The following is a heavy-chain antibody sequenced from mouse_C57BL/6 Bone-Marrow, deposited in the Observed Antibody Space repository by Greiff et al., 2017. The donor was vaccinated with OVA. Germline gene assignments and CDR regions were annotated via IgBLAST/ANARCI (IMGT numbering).Heavy chain of an antibody. CDR1: GFTFTAYS. D-gene: IGHD2-12*01. J-gene: IGHJ1*03. V-gene: IGHV7-3*01. Sequence: EVQLVESGGGLVQPGGSLSLSCAASGFTFTAYSMSWVRQPPGKALEWLGFIRNKANGYTTESRASVKGRFTISRDNSQSSLYLQRNALRAEDSATDYCATEPYYSVWYFDVWGTGTTVTVSS. CDR2: IRNKANGYTT. CDR3: ATEPYYSVWYFDV.